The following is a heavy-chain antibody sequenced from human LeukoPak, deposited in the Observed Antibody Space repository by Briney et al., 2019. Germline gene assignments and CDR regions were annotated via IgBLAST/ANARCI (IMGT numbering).Heavy chain of an antibody. D-gene: IGHD3-10*01. J-gene: IGHJ5*02. CDR3: ARQTLSMVRGIRFWFDP. V-gene: IGHV4-59*08. Sequence: SETLSLTCTVSGGSISSYYWSWIRQPPGKGLEWIGYIYYSGSTYYNPSLKSRVTISVDTSKNPFSLKLSSVTAADTAVYYCARQTLSMVRGIRFWFDPWGQGTLVTVSS. CDR1: GGSISSYY. CDR2: IYYSGST.